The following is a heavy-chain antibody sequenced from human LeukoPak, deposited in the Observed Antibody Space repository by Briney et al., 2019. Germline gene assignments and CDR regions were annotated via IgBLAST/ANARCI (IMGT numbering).Heavy chain of an antibody. CDR3: ARVVGGDNDAFDV. CDR1: GYTFTKYG. Sequence: ASVKVSYKASGYTFTKYGITWVRQAPGQGPEWMVWISGYNGNTNYAQELQGRVIMTTDTSTSTAYKELRSLRSDDTAVYYCARVVGGDNDAFDVWGQGTMVTVSS. V-gene: IGHV1-18*01. CDR2: ISGYNGNT. J-gene: IGHJ3*01. D-gene: IGHD3-16*01.